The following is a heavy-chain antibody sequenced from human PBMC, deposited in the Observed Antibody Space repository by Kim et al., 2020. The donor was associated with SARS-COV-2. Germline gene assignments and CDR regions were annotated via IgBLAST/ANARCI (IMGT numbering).Heavy chain of an antibody. CDR3: ARRASVFGVVGHFDS. D-gene: IGHD3-3*01. CDR2: INTGNGQT. CDR1: GYNFVSYA. Sequence: ASVKVSCKTSGYNFVSYAIHWVRQAPGQRPEWIGWINTGNGQTKYSGNFQGRVSITRDISASTVYMDLSSLTSEDMGVYYCARRASVFGVVGHFDSWGQGTLVTVSS. J-gene: IGHJ5*01. V-gene: IGHV1-3*04.